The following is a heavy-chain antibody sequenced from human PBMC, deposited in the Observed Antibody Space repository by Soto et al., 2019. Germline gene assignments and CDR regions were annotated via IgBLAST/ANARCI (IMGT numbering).Heavy chain of an antibody. CDR1: GFTFRMYS. CDR3: AKRGTSTNFYYYMDV. V-gene: IGHV3-23*01. J-gene: IGHJ6*03. Sequence: EVQVLESGGGLVQPGGSLRLSCAASGFTFRMYSMSWVRQAPGKGLEWVSAISESGADTYNADSVKGRFTVSRDNSKNTLYLQMNNMRVEDTTVYYCAKRGTSTNFYYYMDVWGKGTTVTVSS. D-gene: IGHD1-1*01. CDR2: ISESGADT.